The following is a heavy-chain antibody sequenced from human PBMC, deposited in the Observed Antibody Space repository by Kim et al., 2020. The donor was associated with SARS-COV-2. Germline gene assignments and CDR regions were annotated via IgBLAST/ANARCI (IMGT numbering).Heavy chain of an antibody. CDR2: IYHSGST. J-gene: IGHJ6*02. CDR1: GGSISSSNW. D-gene: IGHD1-26*01. V-gene: IGHV4-4*02. Sequence: SETLSLTCAVSGGSISSSNWWSWVRQPPGKGLEWIGEIYHSGSTNYNPSLKSRVTISVDKSKNQFSLKLSSVTAADTAVYYCARDLSMGGYYYYGMDVWGQGTTVTVSS. CDR3: ARDLSMGGYYYYGMDV.